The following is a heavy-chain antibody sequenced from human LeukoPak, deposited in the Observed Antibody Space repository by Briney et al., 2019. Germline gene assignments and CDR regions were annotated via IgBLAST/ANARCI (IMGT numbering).Heavy chain of an antibody. Sequence: PGGSLRLSCAASGLTFSSYAMNWVRQAPGKGLEWVSGISYSGNSTYYADSVKGRFTISRDNSKNTLYLQMNSLRAEDTAVYYCAKGSQLYELVRSFDYWGQGTLVTVSS. V-gene: IGHV3-23*01. D-gene: IGHD2-2*01. CDR3: AKGSQLYELVRSFDY. CDR2: ISYSGNST. CDR1: GLTFSSYA. J-gene: IGHJ4*02.